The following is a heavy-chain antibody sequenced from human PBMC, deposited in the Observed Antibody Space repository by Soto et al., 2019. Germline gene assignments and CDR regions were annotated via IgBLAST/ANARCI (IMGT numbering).Heavy chain of an antibody. Sequence: GGSLRLSCAASGITFSDCYMNWIRQAPGKGLEWVSYMSSNGNNINYAGSVRGRFTVSRDNAKNSLYLQMNSLRAEDTVIYYCARVRFGQWGYAMDVWGQGTTVTVSS. CDR3: ARVRFGQWGYAMDV. CDR1: GITFSDCY. J-gene: IGHJ6*02. V-gene: IGHV3-11*01. CDR2: MSSNGNNI. D-gene: IGHD3-10*01.